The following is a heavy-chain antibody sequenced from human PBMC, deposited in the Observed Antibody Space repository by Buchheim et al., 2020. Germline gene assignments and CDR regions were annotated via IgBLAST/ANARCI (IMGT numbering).Heavy chain of an antibody. CDR2: ISGGGDTT. CDR3: AKDFGDSSGYYQIDY. V-gene: IGHV3-23*01. CDR1: GFSFSTYA. J-gene: IGHJ4*02. Sequence: EVQLLESGGGLVQPGGSLRLTCVASGFSFSTYAMNWVRQAPGKGLEWVSAISGGGDTTYYADSVKGRFTISRDNSKNTLYLQMNSLRAEDTAVYYCAKDFGDSSGYYQIDYWGQGTL. D-gene: IGHD3-22*01.